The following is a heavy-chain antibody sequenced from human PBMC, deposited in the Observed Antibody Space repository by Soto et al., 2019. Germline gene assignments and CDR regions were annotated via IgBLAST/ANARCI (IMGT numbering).Heavy chain of an antibody. Sequence: PSETLSLTCTVSGGSISSGDYYWNWIRQPPGKGLEWIEYIYYRGSTYYNPSLKSRVAISIDTSKNQFSLKLRSVTAADTAVYYCARSITMIVVDPLRFDSWGQGTLVTVSS. D-gene: IGHD3-22*01. V-gene: IGHV4-30-4*01. J-gene: IGHJ4*02. CDR2: IYYRGST. CDR1: GGSISSGDYY. CDR3: ARSITMIVVDPLRFDS.